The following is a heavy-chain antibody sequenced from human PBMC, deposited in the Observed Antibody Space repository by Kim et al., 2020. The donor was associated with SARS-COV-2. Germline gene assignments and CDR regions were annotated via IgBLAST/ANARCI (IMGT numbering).Heavy chain of an antibody. V-gene: IGHV3-48*04. CDR2: ISSSSSTI. J-gene: IGHJ4*02. D-gene: IGHD1-26*01. CDR1: GFTFSSYS. Sequence: GGSLRLSCAASGFTFSSYSMNWVRQAPGKGLEWVSYISSSSSTIYYADSVKGRFTISRDNAKNSLYLQMNSLRAEDTAVYYCARGGLWEDFDYLGQGTLVTVSS. CDR3: ARGGLWEDFDY.